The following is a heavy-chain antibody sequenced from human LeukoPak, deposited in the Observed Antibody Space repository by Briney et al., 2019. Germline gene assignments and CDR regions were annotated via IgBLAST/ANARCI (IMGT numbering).Heavy chain of an antibody. CDR1: GFTFSRYW. Sequence: PGGSLRLSCAASGFTFSRYWMSWVRQAPGKGLEWVANIKQDGAEKYYADSVKGRFTISRDNSKNTLYLQMNSLRAEDTAVYYCARDFADGSGYWGQGTLVTVSS. D-gene: IGHD3-10*01. J-gene: IGHJ4*02. V-gene: IGHV3-7*01. CDR3: ARDFADGSGY. CDR2: IKQDGAEK.